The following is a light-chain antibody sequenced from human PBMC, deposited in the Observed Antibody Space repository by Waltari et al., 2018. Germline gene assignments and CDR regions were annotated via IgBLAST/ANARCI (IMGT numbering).Light chain of an antibody. J-gene: IGKJ2*02. Sequence: DIQMTQSPSSLSASVGDRVTITCRASQSISSYLNWYQQKPGKAPKLLIYAASSLQSGVPSRFSGSGSGTDFTLTISSLQPEEFATYYCQQSYSTPWTFGQGTKLEIK. CDR1: QSISSY. CDR3: QQSYSTPWT. V-gene: IGKV1-39*01. CDR2: AAS.